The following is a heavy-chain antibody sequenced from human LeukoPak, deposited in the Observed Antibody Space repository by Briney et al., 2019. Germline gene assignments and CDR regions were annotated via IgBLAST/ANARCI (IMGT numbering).Heavy chain of an antibody. CDR1: GGSISSYY. V-gene: IGHV4-59*01. Sequence: SETLSLTCTVSGGSISSYYWSWIRQPPGKGLEWIGYIYYSGSTNYNPSLESRVTISVDTSKNQFSLKLSSVTAADTAVYYCARDLAAARHDAFDIWGQGTMVTVSS. CDR3: ARDLAAARHDAFDI. J-gene: IGHJ3*02. CDR2: IYYSGST. D-gene: IGHD6-13*01.